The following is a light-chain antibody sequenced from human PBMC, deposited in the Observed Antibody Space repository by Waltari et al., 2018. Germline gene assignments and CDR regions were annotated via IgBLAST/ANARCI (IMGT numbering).Light chain of an antibody. CDR1: QGVSRSA. CDR3: QHHATPPYT. Sequence: EIALRQSPDTLSLSPGDRATLSCSASQGVSRSALVCFQQKPGQALRLLIYGSATRATGIPDRFSGSWSGADFTLTISRLEPEDFAVYYCQHHATPPYTFGQGTKLEIK. J-gene: IGKJ2*01. CDR2: GSA. V-gene: IGKV3-20*01.